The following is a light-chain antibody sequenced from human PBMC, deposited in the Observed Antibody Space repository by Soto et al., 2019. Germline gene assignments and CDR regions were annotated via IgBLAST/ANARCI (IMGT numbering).Light chain of an antibody. CDR2: GAS. CDR1: QSVSSIY. CDR3: HHYGSSSWT. V-gene: IGKV3-20*01. Sequence: EIVLTQSPGTLSLSPGERATLSCRASQSVSSIYLAWYQHKPGQAPRLLIYGASSRATGIPDRFSGSGSGTDFTLTISRLEPEDFAVYYCHHYGSSSWTFGQGTKVEIK. J-gene: IGKJ1*01.